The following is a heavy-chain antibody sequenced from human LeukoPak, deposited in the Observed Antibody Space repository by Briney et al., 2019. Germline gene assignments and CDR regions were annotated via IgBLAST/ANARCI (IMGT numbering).Heavy chain of an antibody. CDR3: ARPRGGYINWNWFDP. V-gene: IGHV4-39*01. CDR2: IYYSGST. Sequence: SETLSLTCTVSGGSISSSSYYWGWIRQPPGKGLEWIGSIYYSGSTYYTPSLKSRVTISVDTSKNQFSLKLSSVTAADTAVYYCARPRGGYINWNWFDPWGQGTLVTVSS. D-gene: IGHD1-1*01. CDR1: GGSISSSSYY. J-gene: IGHJ5*02.